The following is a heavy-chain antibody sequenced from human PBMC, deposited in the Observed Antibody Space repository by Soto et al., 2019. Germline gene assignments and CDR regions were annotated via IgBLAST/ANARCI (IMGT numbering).Heavy chain of an antibody. D-gene: IGHD6-13*01. CDR2: IIPSTGST. CDR3: ARGGSSCDY. V-gene: IGHV1-69*12. Sequence: QVQLVQSGAEVKKPGSSVKVSCKAFGGTFSTYAVSWVRQAPGQGLEWVGGIIPSTGSTNHAQKFQGRVTITADESTRTVYMELTILRSDDTAVYYCARGGSSCDYWGQGTLVTVSS. CDR1: GGTFSTYA. J-gene: IGHJ4*02.